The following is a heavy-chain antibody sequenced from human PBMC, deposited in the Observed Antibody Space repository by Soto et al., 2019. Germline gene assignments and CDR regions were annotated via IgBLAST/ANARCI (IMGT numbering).Heavy chain of an antibody. J-gene: IGHJ6*02. Sequence: GESLKTPCNGSGYRFTSYWFGWVRQMPGKGLEWMGIIYPGDSDTRYSPSFQGQVTISADKSICTAYLQWSSLKASDTAMYYCARLPVRHDFWSIYYYYYGMDVWGQGTTVTVSS. D-gene: IGHD3-3*01. CDR3: ARLPVRHDFWSIYYYYYGMDV. CDR1: GYRFTSYW. CDR2: IYPGDSDT. V-gene: IGHV5-51*01.